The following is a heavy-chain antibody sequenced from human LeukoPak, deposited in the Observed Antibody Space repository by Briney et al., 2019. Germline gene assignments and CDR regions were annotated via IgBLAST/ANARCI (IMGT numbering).Heavy chain of an antibody. Sequence: GGSLRLSFQACRFIFSNYWMSWVRQAPGKRLAWLGNIRQDGNEKYSLDSVKGRFTVSRDNAKNSLFLQMNSLRAEDTAVYHCARLRRDSFCDIFDFWGQGTLVTVSS. CDR1: RFIFSNYW. D-gene: IGHD2-21*02. J-gene: IGHJ4*02. V-gene: IGHV3-7*01. CDR2: IRQDGNEK. CDR3: ARLRRDSFCDIFDF.